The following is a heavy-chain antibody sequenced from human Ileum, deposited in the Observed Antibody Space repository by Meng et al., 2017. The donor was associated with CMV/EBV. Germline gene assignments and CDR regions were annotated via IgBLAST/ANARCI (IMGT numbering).Heavy chain of an antibody. CDR1: GYSFPSYW. CDR3: VRVSSGWSLFGAFDY. V-gene: IGHV5-51*01. CDR2: IYPGDSET. D-gene: IGHD6-19*01. J-gene: IGHJ4*02. Sequence: GGSLRLSCKGSGYSFPSYWIGWVRQMPGKGLEWMGIIYPGDSETKYSPSFQGQVTISGDKSIATAYLQWSGLKASDTAMYYCVRVSSGWSLFGAFDYWGQGTLVTVSS.